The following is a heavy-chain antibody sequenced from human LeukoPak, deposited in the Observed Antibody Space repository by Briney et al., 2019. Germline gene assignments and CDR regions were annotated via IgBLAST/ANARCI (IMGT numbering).Heavy chain of an antibody. Sequence: SVKVSCKASGGTFSSYAISWVRQAPGQGLEWMGRIIPILGIANYAQKFQGRVTITADKSTSTAYMELSSLRSEDTAVYYCARDESLVAVAGGYYFDYWGQGTLVTVSS. CDR2: IIPILGIA. CDR3: ARDESLVAVAGGYYFDY. V-gene: IGHV1-69*04. D-gene: IGHD6-19*01. CDR1: GGTFSSYA. J-gene: IGHJ4*02.